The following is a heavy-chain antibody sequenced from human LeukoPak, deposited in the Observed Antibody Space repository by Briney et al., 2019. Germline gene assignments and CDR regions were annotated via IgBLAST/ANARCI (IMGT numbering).Heavy chain of an antibody. J-gene: IGHJ4*02. CDR3: ARATLRGDPFDF. Sequence: SETLSLTCTVSGDSISSGGYYWTWIRQHPEKGLEWIGNIFTSGNTYYNPSLKGRVFTSVDTSKSQFFLRLTSVTAADTAVYYCARATLRGDPFDFWGQGIQVTVSS. CDR2: IFTSGNT. V-gene: IGHV4-31*03. D-gene: IGHD2-21*02. CDR1: GDSISSGGYY.